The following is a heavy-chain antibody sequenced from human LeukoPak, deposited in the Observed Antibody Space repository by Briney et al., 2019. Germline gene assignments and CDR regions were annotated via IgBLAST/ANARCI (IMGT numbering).Heavy chain of an antibody. CDR2: IYYSGST. CDR3: ARDISDSSGYYRHFHY. D-gene: IGHD3-22*01. Sequence: SETLSLTCTVSGASIRSYYWSWIRQPPGKGLQGIGNIYYSGSTNYNPSLKSRVTISADTSKNQFSLKLSSVTAADTAVYYCARDISDSSGYYRHFHYWGQGTLVTVSS. V-gene: IGHV4-59*01. CDR1: GASIRSYY. J-gene: IGHJ4*02.